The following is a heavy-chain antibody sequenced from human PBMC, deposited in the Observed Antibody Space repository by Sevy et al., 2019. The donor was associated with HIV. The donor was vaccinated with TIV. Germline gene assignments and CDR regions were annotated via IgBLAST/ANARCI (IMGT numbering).Heavy chain of an antibody. V-gene: IGHV3-11*01. CDR2: ISGSGNTI. CDR3: GGAGGSGALRY. CDR1: GFIFSDYY. Sequence: GGSLRLSCAASGFIFSDYYMSWIRQAPGKGLEWVSYISGSGNTIYYTDSVKGRFTISRDNAKASLYLQMNSLRAEDTAVYYCGGAGGSGALRYWGQGSLVTVSS. D-gene: IGHD3-16*01. J-gene: IGHJ4*02.